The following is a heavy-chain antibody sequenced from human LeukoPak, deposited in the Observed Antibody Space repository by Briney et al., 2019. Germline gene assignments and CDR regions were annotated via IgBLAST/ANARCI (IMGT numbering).Heavy chain of an antibody. CDR1: GGSISSYY. CDR3: ARAPMVRAGWFDP. D-gene: IGHD3-10*01. CDR2: IYYSGST. V-gene: IGHV4-59*01. J-gene: IGHJ5*02. Sequence: PSETLSLTCTVSGGSISSYYWSWIRQPPGKGLEWIGYIYYSGSTNYNPSLKSRVTISVDTSKNQFSLKLSSVTAADTAVYCCARAPMVRAGWFDPWGQGTLVTVSS.